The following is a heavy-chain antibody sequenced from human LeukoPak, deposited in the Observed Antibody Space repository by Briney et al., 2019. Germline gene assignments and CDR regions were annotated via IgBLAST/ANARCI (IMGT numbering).Heavy chain of an antibody. CDR1: GGTLSSYA. V-gene: IGHV1-69*05. CDR3: ARDRAGVPAATAYYYMDV. D-gene: IGHD2-2*01. CDR2: IIPIFGTA. J-gene: IGHJ6*03. Sequence: SVKVSCKASGGTLSSYAISWVRQAPGQGLEWMGGIIPIFGTANYAQKFQGRVTITTDESTSTAYMELSSLRSEDTAVYYCARDRAGVPAATAYYYMDVWGKGTTVTVSS.